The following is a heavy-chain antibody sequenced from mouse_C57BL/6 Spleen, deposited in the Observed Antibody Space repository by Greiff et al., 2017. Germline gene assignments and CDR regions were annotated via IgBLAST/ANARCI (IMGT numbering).Heavy chain of an antibody. D-gene: IGHD2-5*01. CDR3: AIHSNLYYYAMDY. J-gene: IGHJ4*01. Sequence: VQLQQSGPELVKPGASVKISCKASGYAFSSSWMNWVKQRPGKGLEWIGRIYPGDGDTNYNGKFKGKATLTADKSSSTAYMQLSSLTSEDSAVYFCAIHSNLYYYAMDYWGQGTSVTVSS. CDR1: GYAFSSSW. V-gene: IGHV1-82*01. CDR2: IYPGDGDT.